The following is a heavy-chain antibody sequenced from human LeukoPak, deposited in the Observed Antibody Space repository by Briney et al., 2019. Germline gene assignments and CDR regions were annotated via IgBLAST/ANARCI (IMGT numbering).Heavy chain of an antibody. CDR1: GFTFSSYA. CDR2: ISGSGGST. D-gene: IGHD3-9*01. CDR3: ARDYRPYYDILTGYGADPAFDI. V-gene: IGHV3-23*01. Sequence: GGSLRLSCAASGFTFSSYAMSWVRQAPGKGLEWVSAISGSGGSTYYADSVKGRFTISRDNAKNSLYLQMNSLRAEDTAVYYCARDYRPYYDILTGYGADPAFDIWGQGTMVTVSS. J-gene: IGHJ3*02.